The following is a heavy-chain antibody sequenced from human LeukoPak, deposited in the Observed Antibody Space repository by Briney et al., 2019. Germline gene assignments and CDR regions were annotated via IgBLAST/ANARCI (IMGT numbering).Heavy chain of an antibody. CDR1: GYTFTSYY. V-gene: IGHV1-46*01. CDR2: INPSGDST. D-gene: IGHD3-22*01. J-gene: IGHJ4*02. CDR3: ASDNYYDRAVFGY. Sequence: GASVTVSCKASGYTFTSYYMHWLRQAPGQGLEWVGIINPSGDSTSYAQKFQGRVTMTRDTTTNTHYMELSSLRSEDAAVYYCASDNYYDRAVFGYWGQGTLVTVSS.